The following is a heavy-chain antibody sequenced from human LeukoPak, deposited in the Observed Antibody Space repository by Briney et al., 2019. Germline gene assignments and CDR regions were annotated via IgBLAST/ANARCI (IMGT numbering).Heavy chain of an antibody. CDR2: INPNRGGT. D-gene: IGHD6-19*01. CDR1: GYTFTGYY. J-gene: IGHJ3*02. CDR3: ARGKQYDAFDI. V-gene: IGHV1-2*02. Sequence: ASVKVSCKASGYTFTGYYMHWVRQAPGQGLEWMGWINPNRGGTNYAQKFQGRVTMTRDTSISTAYMALSRLRSDDTAVYYCARGKQYDAFDIWGQGTMVTVSS.